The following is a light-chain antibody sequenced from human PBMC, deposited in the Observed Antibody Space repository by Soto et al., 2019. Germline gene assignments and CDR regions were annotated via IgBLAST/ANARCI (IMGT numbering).Light chain of an antibody. Sequence: QSALTQPRSVSGSPGQSVTISCTGTSSDIGDYHYVSWYQQHPGKAPQLLIYDVDKRPSGVPDRFSGSKSGNTASLTISGLQADDEADYYCCSYAVTDTFVFGTGTKVTVL. CDR2: DVD. V-gene: IGLV2-11*01. CDR1: SSDIGDYHY. CDR3: CSYAVTDTFV. J-gene: IGLJ1*01.